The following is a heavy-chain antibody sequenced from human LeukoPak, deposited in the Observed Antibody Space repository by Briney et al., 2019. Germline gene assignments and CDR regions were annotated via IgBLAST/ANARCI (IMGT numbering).Heavy chain of an antibody. CDR2: ISYDGSNK. Sequence: GGSLRLSCAASGFTFSSYAMHWVRQAPGKGQEWVAVISYDGSNKYYADSVKGRFTISRDNSKNTLYLQMNSLRAEDTAVYYCARDNDFWSGYRYYFDYWGQGTLVTVSS. CDR3: ARDNDFWSGYRYYFDY. V-gene: IGHV3-30*01. D-gene: IGHD3-3*01. J-gene: IGHJ4*02. CDR1: GFTFSSYA.